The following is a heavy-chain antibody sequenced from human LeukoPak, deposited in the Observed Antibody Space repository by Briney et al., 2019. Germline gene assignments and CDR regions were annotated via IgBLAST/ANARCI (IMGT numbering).Heavy chain of an antibody. CDR3: AKDRGSGSYPSPLFDY. CDR1: GFTFSAYA. CDR2: IGSDNKP. J-gene: IGHJ4*02. V-gene: IGHV3-23*01. D-gene: IGHD3-10*01. Sequence: GGSLRLSCEASGFTFSAYAMTWVRQAPGQGLEWVSSIGSDNKPHYSESVKGRFAISRDNYKNTLYLQMNSLRAEDTAVYYCAKDRGSGSYPSPLFDYWGRGILVTVSS.